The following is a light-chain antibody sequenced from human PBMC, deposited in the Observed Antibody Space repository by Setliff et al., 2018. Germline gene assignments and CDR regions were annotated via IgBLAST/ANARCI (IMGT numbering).Light chain of an antibody. J-gene: IGLJ1*01. CDR1: SSDIGNNY. CDR3: GTGDTSLSAAFV. CDR2: DDS. Sequence: QSVLTQPPSVSAAPGQKVTISCSGSSSDIGNNYVSWYRHLPGTAPQLLIYDDSQRFSGIPERFSGSMSGTSATLGITGLQTGDEADYYCGTGDTSLSAAFVFGTGTKVTVL. V-gene: IGLV1-51*01.